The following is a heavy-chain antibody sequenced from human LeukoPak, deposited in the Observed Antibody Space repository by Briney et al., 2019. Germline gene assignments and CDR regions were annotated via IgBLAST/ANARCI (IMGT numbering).Heavy chain of an antibody. Sequence: SETLSLTCAVYGGSFSGYYWSWIRQPPGKGLEWIGEINHSGRNNYNPSLKSRVTISVDTSKNQFSLKLSSVTAADTAVYYCASQDAFDYWGQGTLVTVSS. D-gene: IGHD2-15*01. CDR2: INHSGRN. CDR3: ASQDAFDY. CDR1: GGSFSGYY. V-gene: IGHV4-34*01. J-gene: IGHJ4*02.